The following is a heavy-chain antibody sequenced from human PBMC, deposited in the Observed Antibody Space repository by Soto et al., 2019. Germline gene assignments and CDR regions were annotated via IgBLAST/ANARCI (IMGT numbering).Heavy chain of an antibody. V-gene: IGHV4-39*01. CDR2: IYYSGGT. CDR1: GGSISSSGYY. J-gene: IGHJ4*02. CDR3: ARPGSVGARYIDY. D-gene: IGHD2-15*01. Sequence: QLQLQESGPGLVRPSETLSLTCTVSGGSISSSGYYWGWIRQPPGQGLDWIGNIYYSGGTYYNPSLKSRVTISLDTSRKQFSLNLYSVTAADPSVYFCARPGSVGARYIDYWGQGTLVSVSS.